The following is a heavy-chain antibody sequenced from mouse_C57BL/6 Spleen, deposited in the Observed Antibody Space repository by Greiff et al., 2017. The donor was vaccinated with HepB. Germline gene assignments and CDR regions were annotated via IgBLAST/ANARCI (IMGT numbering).Heavy chain of an antibody. J-gene: IGHJ2*01. CDR1: GYTFTSYW. CDR3: ARSPLYGSSFDY. CDR2: IHPNSGST. D-gene: IGHD1-1*01. Sequence: QVQLQQPGAELVKPGASVKLSCKASGYTFTSYWMHWVKQRPGQGLEWIGMIHPNSGSTNYNEKFKSKATLTVDKSSSTAYMQLSSLTSEDSAVYYCARSPLYGSSFDYWGQGTTLTVSS. V-gene: IGHV1-64*01.